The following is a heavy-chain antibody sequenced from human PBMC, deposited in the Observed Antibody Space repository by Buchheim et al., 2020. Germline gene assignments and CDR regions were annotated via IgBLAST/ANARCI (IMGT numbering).Heavy chain of an antibody. CDR3: AKDKWYGVDY. V-gene: IGHV3-30*02. CDR1: GFTFSSYG. J-gene: IGHJ4*02. CDR2: IRYDGSNK. Sequence: QVQLVESGGGVVQPGRSLRLSCAASGFTFSSYGMHWVRQAPGKGLEWVAFIRYDGSNKYYADSAKGRFTISRDNSQNTLYLQMNSLRAEDTAVYYCAKDKWYGVDYWGQGTL. D-gene: IGHD3-10*01.